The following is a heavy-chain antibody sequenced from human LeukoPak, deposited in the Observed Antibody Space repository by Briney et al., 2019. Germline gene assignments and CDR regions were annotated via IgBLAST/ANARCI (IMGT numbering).Heavy chain of an antibody. D-gene: IGHD3-3*01. CDR2: IRSKAYGGTT. J-gene: IGHJ4*02. CDR3: TRYTADFWSTDY. V-gene: IGHV3-49*03. Sequence: LSLTCAVYGGSFSGYYWSWIRQPPGKGLEWVGFIRSKAYGGTTEYAASVKGRFTISRDDSKSIAYLQMNSLKTEDTAVYYCTRYTADFWSTDYWGQGTLVTVSS. CDR1: GGSFSGYY.